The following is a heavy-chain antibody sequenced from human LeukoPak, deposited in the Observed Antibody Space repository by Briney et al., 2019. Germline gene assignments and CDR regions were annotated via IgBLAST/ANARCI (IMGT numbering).Heavy chain of an antibody. J-gene: IGHJ4*02. CDR3: AKQAGTAMVSDY. V-gene: IGHV3-23*01. D-gene: IGHD5-18*01. CDR1: GFTFSSYA. CDR2: ISGSGGST. Sequence: LSGGSLRLSCAASGFTFSSYAMSWVRHAPGTGLEWVSAISGSGGSTYYADSVKGRFTISRDNSKNTLYLQMNSLRAEDAAVYYCAKQAGTAMVSDYWGQGTLVTVSS.